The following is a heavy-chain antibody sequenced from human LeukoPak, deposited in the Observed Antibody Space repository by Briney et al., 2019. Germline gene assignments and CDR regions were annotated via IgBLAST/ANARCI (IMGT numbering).Heavy chain of an antibody. CDR1: GFTFRSYS. CDR2: ISGGSGGI. CDR3: GREAAAGFWSFLRPGRAETWCVP. J-gene: IGHJ5*02. D-gene: IGHD6-13*01. Sequence: GGSLRLSCAASGFTFRSYSMNWVRQAPGKGLEWVSFISGGSGGIHSADSEKGRFTTSRDNAESTLFLQKNSRRAEDTPLYSYGREAAAGFWSFLRPGRAETWCVPWGEGTLVTVSS. V-gene: IGHV3-48*01.